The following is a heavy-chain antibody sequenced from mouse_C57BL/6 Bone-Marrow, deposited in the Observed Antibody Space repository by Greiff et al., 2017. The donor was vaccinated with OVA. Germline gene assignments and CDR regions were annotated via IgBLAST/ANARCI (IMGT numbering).Heavy chain of an antibody. J-gene: IGHJ2*01. CDR1: GYTFTSYW. Sequence: QVQLQQPGAELVKPGASVKLSCKASGYTFTSYWMQWVKQRPGQGLEWIGEIDPSDSYTNYNQKFKGKATLTVDTSSSKAYMQLSSLTSEDSAVYYCARSRNYYGSSHFDYWGQGTTLTVSS. V-gene: IGHV1-50*01. D-gene: IGHD1-1*01. CDR3: ARSRNYYGSSHFDY. CDR2: IDPSDSYT.